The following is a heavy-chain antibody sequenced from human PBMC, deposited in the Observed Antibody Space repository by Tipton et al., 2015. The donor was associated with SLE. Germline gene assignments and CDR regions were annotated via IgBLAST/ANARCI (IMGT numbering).Heavy chain of an antibody. CDR3: ARDLDYGATDAFDI. CDR1: GGSISSSSYY. V-gene: IGHV4-61*05. J-gene: IGHJ3*02. CDR2: IYYSGST. Sequence: TLSLTCTVSGGSISSSSYYWGWIRQPPGKGLEWIGYIYYSGSTNYNPPLKSRVTISVDTSKNQFSLKLSSVTAADTAVYYCARDLDYGATDAFDIWGQGTMVTVAS. D-gene: IGHD4/OR15-4a*01.